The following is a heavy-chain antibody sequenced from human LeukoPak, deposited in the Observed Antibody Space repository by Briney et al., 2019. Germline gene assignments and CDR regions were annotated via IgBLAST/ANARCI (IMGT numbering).Heavy chain of an antibody. CDR2: ISAYNGNT. CDR3: ARVSYSSSWYGLAYYYYYMDV. J-gene: IGHJ6*03. Sequence: GASVKVSCKASGYTFTSYGTSWVRQAPGQGLEWMGWISAYNGNTNYAQKLQGRVTMTTDTSTSTAYMELRSLRSDDTAVYYCARVSYSSSWYGLAYYYYYMDVWGKGTTVTVSS. D-gene: IGHD6-13*01. CDR1: GYTFTSYG. V-gene: IGHV1-18*01.